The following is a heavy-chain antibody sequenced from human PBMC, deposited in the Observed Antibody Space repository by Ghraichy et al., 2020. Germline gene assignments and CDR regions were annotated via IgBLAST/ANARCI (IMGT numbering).Heavy chain of an antibody. D-gene: IGHD4-11*01. CDR1: GGSVSSGSYY. Sequence: SETLSLTCTVSGGSVSSGSYYWSWIRQPPGKGLEWIGYIYYSGSTNYNPSLKSRVTISVDTSKNQFSLKLSSVTAADTAVYYCARETITTTGVGWYFDLWGRGTLVTVSS. CDR3: ARETITTTGVGWYFDL. V-gene: IGHV4-61*01. CDR2: IYYSGST. J-gene: IGHJ2*01.